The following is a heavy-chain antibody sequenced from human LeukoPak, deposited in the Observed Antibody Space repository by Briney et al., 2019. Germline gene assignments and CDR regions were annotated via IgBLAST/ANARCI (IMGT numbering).Heavy chain of an antibody. CDR2: IYSGGST. CDR3: ARDFQAAAGN. D-gene: IGHD6-13*01. Sequence: GGSLRLSCAASGFTFSSYGMSWVRQAPGKGLEWVSVIYSGGSTYYADSVKGRFTISRDNSKNTLYLQMNSLRAEDTAVYYCARDFQAAAGNWGQGTLVTVSS. V-gene: IGHV3-66*01. J-gene: IGHJ4*02. CDR1: GFTFSSYG.